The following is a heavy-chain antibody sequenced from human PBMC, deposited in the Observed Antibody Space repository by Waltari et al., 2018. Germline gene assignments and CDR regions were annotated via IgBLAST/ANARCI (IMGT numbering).Heavy chain of an antibody. CDR1: GFTFSSYG. V-gene: IGHV3-30*03. D-gene: IGHD5-18*01. CDR2: ISYDGSNK. J-gene: IGHJ4*02. CDR3: ARGGYSYGKIFDY. Sequence: QVQLVESGGGVVQPGRSLRLSCAASGFTFSSYGMHWVRQAPGKGLEWVAVISYDGSNKYYADSVKGRFTISRDNSKNTLYLQMNSLRSEDTAVYYCARGGYSYGKIFDYWGQGTLVTVSS.